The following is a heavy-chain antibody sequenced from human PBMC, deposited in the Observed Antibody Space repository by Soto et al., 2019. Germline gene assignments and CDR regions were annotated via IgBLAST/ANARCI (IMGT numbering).Heavy chain of an antibody. CDR2: IYYSGST. V-gene: IGHV4-31*03. D-gene: IGHD2-15*01. CDR1: GGSISSGGYY. Sequence: QLQLQESGPGLVKPSQTLSLTCTVSGGSISSGGYYWSWIRQHPGKGLEWIGYIYYSGSTYYNPYLRSRVTISLDTSKNQFSLKLSSVTAADTAVYYCARESGIFSDEITDNWFDPWGQGPLVTVSS. J-gene: IGHJ5*02. CDR3: ARESGIFSDEITDNWFDP.